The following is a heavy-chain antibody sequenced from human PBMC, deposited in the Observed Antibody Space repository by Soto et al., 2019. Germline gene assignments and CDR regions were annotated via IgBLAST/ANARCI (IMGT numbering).Heavy chain of an antibody. CDR1: GFTFDTYV. V-gene: IGHV3-23*01. Sequence: EVQLLESGGGLGQAGGSLRLSCAASGFTFDTYVMSWVRQAPGKGLEWVSDISGRGTSTYYADSVKGRFTISRDNPKNTLFLQMNSLRAEDTAIYYCAKRGLLTNYSPLDYWGQGTLVTVSS. CDR3: AKRGLLTNYSPLDY. D-gene: IGHD3-9*01. CDR2: ISGRGTST. J-gene: IGHJ4*02.